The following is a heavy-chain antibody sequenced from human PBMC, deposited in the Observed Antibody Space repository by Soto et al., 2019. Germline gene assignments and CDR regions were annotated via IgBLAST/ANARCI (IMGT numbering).Heavy chain of an antibody. CDR1: GFTFSSYA. CDR2: ISGSGGNT. J-gene: IGHJ4*02. V-gene: IGHV3-23*01. D-gene: IGHD3-3*01. Sequence: GGSLRLSCAASGFTFSSYAMSWVRQAPGKGLEWVSAISGSGGNTYYAHSVKGRFTISRDNSKNTLYLQMNSLRAEDTAVYYCAKNEYYDFWSGQNYFDYWGQGTLVTVSS. CDR3: AKNEYYDFWSGQNYFDY.